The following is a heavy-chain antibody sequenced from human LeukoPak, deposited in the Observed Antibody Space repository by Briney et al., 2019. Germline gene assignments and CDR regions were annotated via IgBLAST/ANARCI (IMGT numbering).Heavy chain of an antibody. D-gene: IGHD2-2*01. J-gene: IGHJ3*02. CDR2: IYHSGST. Sequence: SETLSLTCTVSGYSISSGYYWGWIRQPPGKGLEWIGSIYHSGSTSYNPSLRSRVTISVDTSKNQFSLKLSSVTAADTAVYYCARESVVVPAAAPGDAFDIWGQGTMVTVSS. CDR1: GYSISSGYY. V-gene: IGHV4-38-2*02. CDR3: ARESVVVPAAAPGDAFDI.